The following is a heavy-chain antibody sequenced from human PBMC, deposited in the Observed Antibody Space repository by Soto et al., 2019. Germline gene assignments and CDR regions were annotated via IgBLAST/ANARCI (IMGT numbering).Heavy chain of an antibody. CDR2: IRKDSGRAT. CDR3: AQETWANPDS. CDR1: GFIFRDWF. D-gene: IGHD5-12*01. V-gene: IGHV3-11*01. Sequence: LVESGGALVKPGGCLRLSCEASGFIFRDWFMSWIRQVTGKGLEWISYIRKDSGRATRYADSVKGRFTISRDNAKNSLFLQMNNLTVEDTAVYYCAQETWANPDSWGQGTLGTVSS. J-gene: IGHJ4*02.